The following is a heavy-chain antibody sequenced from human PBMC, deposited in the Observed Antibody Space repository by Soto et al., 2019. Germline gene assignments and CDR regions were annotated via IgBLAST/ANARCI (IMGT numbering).Heavy chain of an antibody. CDR3: AKWWVYYYGSGSYKGPVNYYGMDV. CDR2: ISGSGGST. V-gene: IGHV3-23*01. Sequence: GGSLRLSCAASGFTFSSYAMSWVRQAPGKGLEWVSAISGSGGSTYYADSVKGRFTISRDNSKNTLYLQMNSLRAEDTAVYYCAKWWVYYYGSGSYKGPVNYYGMDVWGQGTTVTVSS. D-gene: IGHD3-10*01. CDR1: GFTFSSYA. J-gene: IGHJ6*02.